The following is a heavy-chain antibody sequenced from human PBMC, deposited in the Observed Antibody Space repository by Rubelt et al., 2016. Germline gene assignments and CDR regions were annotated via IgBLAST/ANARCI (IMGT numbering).Heavy chain of an antibody. CDR3: ARDEGIAAAGVDY. D-gene: IGHD6-13*01. J-gene: IGHJ4*02. CDR2: IYYSGGT. CDR1: GGSISSSSYY. Sequence: QVQLQQWGAGLLKPSETLSLTCTVSGGSISSSSYYWGWIRQPPGKGLEWIGSIYYSGGTYYNPSLKRRVPISVDTSTNQFSLKLSSVTAADTAVYYCARDEGIAAAGVDYWGQGTLVTVSS. V-gene: IGHV4-39*07.